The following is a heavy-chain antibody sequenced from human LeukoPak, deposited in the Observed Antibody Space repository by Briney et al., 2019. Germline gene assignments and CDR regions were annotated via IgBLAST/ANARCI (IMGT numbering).Heavy chain of an antibody. D-gene: IGHD5-18*01. Sequence: SETLSLTCTVSGGSISSGDYYWSWIRQPPGKGLEWIGYTYYSGSSYYNPSLKSRLTISVDTSRNQFSLKLSSVTAADTAVYYCARGRGYSYKNFDSWGQGTLVTVSS. J-gene: IGHJ4*02. CDR3: ARGRGYSYKNFDS. CDR2: TYYSGSS. CDR1: GGSISSGDYY. V-gene: IGHV4-30-4*01.